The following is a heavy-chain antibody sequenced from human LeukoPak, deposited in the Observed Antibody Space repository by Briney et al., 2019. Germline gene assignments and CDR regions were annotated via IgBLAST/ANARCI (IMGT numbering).Heavy chain of an antibody. CDR2: INPSGGST. D-gene: IGHD1-26*01. J-gene: IGHJ4*02. CDR3: ARYSGSQFPFDY. V-gene: IGHV1-46*01. Sequence: ASVKVSCKAAGYTFTSYYMHWVRQAPGQGLEWMGIINPSGGSTSYAQKSQGRVTMTRDTSTSTVYMELSSLRSEDTAVYYCARYSGSQFPFDYWGQGTLVTVSS. CDR1: GYTFTSYY.